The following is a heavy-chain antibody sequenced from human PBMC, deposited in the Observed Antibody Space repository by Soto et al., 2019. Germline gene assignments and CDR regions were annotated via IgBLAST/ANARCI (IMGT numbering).Heavy chain of an antibody. CDR1: GFTFSSYA. V-gene: IGHV3-23*01. Sequence: PGGSLRLSCAASGFTFSSYAMSWVRQAPGKGLEWVSAISGSGGSTYYADSVKGRFTISRDNSKNTLCLQMNSLRAEDTAVYYCAKTLEDDFPRLYGMDVWGQGTTVTVSS. CDR3: AKTLEDDFPRLYGMDV. CDR2: ISGSGGST. D-gene: IGHD3-3*01. J-gene: IGHJ6*02.